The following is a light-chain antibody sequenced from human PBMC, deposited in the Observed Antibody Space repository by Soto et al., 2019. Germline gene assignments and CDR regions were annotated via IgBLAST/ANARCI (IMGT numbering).Light chain of an antibody. CDR3: QQSNNWTLT. V-gene: IGKV3-15*01. CDR2: GAS. J-gene: IGKJ4*01. CDR1: QSVSGN. Sequence: EIVMTQSPATLSVSPGERATLSYRASQSVSGNLAWYQQKPGQPPRLLIYGASTRATGIPARFSGSGSGREFTLTISSLQSEDFAVYYCQQSNNWTLTFGGGTKVEIK.